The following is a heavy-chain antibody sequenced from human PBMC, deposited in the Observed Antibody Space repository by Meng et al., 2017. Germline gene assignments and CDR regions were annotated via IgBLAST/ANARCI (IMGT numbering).Heavy chain of an antibody. J-gene: IGHJ4*02. D-gene: IGHD1-26*01. Sequence: EGQLGETGGRLIRPGASVILSCAALGFTGTLKYMCWVRQDPGKGLGWVPFIYSGGSTYYADSLKGRFTISRDNSKNTLYLQMNSLRAEDMAVYYCARGRSYYSYWGQGTLVTVSS. CDR2: IYSGGST. CDR3: ARGRSYYSY. V-gene: IGHV3-53*02. CDR1: GFTGTLKY.